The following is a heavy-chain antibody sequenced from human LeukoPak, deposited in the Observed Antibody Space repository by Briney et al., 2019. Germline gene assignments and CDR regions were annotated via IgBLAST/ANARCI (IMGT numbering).Heavy chain of an antibody. CDR2: IYPSGST. J-gene: IGHJ4*02. D-gene: IGHD1-26*01. CDR3: ARENSGSYREFDY. CDR1: GGSISSYY. Sequence: PSETLSLTCTVSGGSISSYYWTWIRQPAGKGLEWIGRIYPSGSTNYNPSLKSRVIMSADTSKNQFSLKLSSVTAADTAVYYCARENSGSYREFDYWGQGTLVTVSS. V-gene: IGHV4-4*07.